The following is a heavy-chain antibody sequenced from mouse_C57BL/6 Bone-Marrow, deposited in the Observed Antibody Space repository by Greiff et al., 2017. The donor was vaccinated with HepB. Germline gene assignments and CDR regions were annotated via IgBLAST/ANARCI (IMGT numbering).Heavy chain of an antibody. CDR1: GFTFTDYY. Sequence: EVQGVESGGGLVQPGGSLSLSCAASGFTFTDYYMSWVRQPPGKALEWLGFIRNKANGYTTEYSASVKGRFTISSDNSQSILYLQMNALRAEDSATYYCARSPLYYYGSSYWYFDVWGTGTTVTVSS. CDR3: ARSPLYYYGSSYWYFDV. V-gene: IGHV7-3*01. CDR2: IRNKANGYTT. J-gene: IGHJ1*03. D-gene: IGHD1-1*01.